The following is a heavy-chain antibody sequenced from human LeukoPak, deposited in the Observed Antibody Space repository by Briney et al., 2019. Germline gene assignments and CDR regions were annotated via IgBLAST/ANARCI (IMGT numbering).Heavy chain of an antibody. CDR3: ARLAAGYNQYYFDY. CDR2: IIPIFGTA. Sequence: ASVKVSCKASGYTFTSYGISWVRQAPGQGLEWMGGIIPIFGTANYAQKFQGRVTITADESTSTAYMELSSLRSEDTAVYYCARLAAGYNQYYFDYWGQGTLVTVSS. V-gene: IGHV1-69*13. CDR1: GYTFTSYG. D-gene: IGHD5-24*01. J-gene: IGHJ4*02.